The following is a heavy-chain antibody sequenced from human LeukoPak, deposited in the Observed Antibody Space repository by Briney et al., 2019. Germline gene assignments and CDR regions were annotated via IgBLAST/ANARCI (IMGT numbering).Heavy chain of an antibody. J-gene: IGHJ4*02. V-gene: IGHV3-23*01. CDR2: ISGSGGST. D-gene: IGHD6-19*01. Sequence: GGSLRLSCAASGFTFSSYAMSWVRQAPGRGLEWVSVISGSGGSTYYADSVKGRFTISRDDSKNTLYLQMNSLRAEDTAIYYCAKMRPPGQWHYYFDYWGQGTLVTVSS. CDR1: GFTFSSYA. CDR3: AKMRPPGQWHYYFDY.